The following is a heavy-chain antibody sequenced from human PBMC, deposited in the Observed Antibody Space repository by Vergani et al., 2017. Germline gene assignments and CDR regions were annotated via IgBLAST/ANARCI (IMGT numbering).Heavy chain of an antibody. D-gene: IGHD5-24*01. CDR3: ARPTSRTKMATIRGGGANDAFDI. J-gene: IGHJ3*02. Sequence: EVQLVQSGAEVKKPGESLKSSCKGSGYSFTSYWIGWVRQMPGKVLEWMWIIYPGDSDSRYSPSFQGQVTISADKSISTAYLQWSSLKASDTAMYYCARPTSRTKMATIRGGGANDAFDIWGQGTMVTVSS. CDR1: GYSFTSYW. CDR2: IYPGDSDS. V-gene: IGHV5-51*03.